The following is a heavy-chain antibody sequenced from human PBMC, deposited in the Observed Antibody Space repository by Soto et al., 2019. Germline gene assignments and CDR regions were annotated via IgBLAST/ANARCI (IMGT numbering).Heavy chain of an antibody. CDR3: ARAGYCSGGSCYRFPVDY. D-gene: IGHD2-15*01. J-gene: IGHJ4*02. CDR1: DGSISSGGYY. V-gene: IGHV4-31*03. Sequence: SETLSLTCTVSDGSISSGGYYWSWIRQHPGKGLEWIGYIYYSGSTYYNPSLKSRVTISEDTSKNQFSLKLSSVTAADTAVYYCARAGYCSGGSCYRFPVDYWGQGTLVTVSS. CDR2: IYYSGST.